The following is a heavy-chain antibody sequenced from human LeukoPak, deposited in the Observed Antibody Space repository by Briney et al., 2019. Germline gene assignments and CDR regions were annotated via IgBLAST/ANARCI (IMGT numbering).Heavy chain of an antibody. CDR2: ISSSSSYI. CDR1: GFTFSSYS. Sequence: GGSLRLSCAASGFTFSSYSMNWVRQAPGKGLEWVSSISSSSSYIYYADSVKGRFTISRDNAKNSLYLQMNSLRAEDTAVYYCARDRYGSGSYYIHYWGQGILVTVSS. V-gene: IGHV3-21*01. J-gene: IGHJ4*02. CDR3: ARDRYGSGSYYIHY. D-gene: IGHD3-10*01.